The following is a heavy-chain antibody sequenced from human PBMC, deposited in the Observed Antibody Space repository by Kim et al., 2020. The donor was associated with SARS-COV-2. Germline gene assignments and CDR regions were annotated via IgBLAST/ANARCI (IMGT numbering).Heavy chain of an antibody. J-gene: IGHJ6*03. CDR1: GITFRSYW. D-gene: IGHD1-1*01. CDR2: IDSGGDTT. Sequence: GGSLRLSCAASGITFRSYWMYWVRQAPGKGLVWVSRIDSGGDTTFYADSVKGRFTISRDNAKNTLFLQMNSLRAEDTGVYYCVRGELELVSYYYYYMDA. V-gene: IGHV3-74*01. CDR3: VRGELELVSYYYYYMDA.